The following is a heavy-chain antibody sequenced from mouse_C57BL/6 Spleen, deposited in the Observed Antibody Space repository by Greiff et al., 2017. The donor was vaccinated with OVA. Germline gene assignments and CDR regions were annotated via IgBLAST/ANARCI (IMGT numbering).Heavy chain of an antibody. J-gene: IGHJ2*01. D-gene: IGHD2-4*01. CDR3: ARCDYDGSD. CDR2: INPNNGGT. CDR1: GYTFTDYY. Sequence: EVQLQQSGPELVKPGASVKISCKASGYTFTDYYMNWVKQSHGKSLEWIGDINPNNGGTSYNQKFKGKATLTVDKSSSTAYMELRSLTSEDSAVYYCARCDYDGSDWGQGTTLTVSS. V-gene: IGHV1-26*01.